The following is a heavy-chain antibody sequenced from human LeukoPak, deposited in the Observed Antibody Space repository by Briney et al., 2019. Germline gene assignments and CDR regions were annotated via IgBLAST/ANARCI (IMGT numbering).Heavy chain of an antibody. J-gene: IGHJ4*02. CDR2: ISSNGGTT. V-gene: IGHV3-64D*09. Sequence: GGSLRLSCSGSVFTFSSYVMHWVPQAPGQGLEYVSAISSNGGTTYYADSVKGRFTISRDNSNNTLYLQMRSLRAEDTAVYYCVKDLLGWTPFDYWGQGSPVTVSS. CDR3: VKDLLGWTPFDY. D-gene: IGHD6-19*01. CDR1: VFTFSSYV.